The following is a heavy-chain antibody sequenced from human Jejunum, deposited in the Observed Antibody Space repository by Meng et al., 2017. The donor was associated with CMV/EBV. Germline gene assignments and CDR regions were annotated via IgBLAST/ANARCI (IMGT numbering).Heavy chain of an antibody. V-gene: IGHV4-59*11. Sequence: SGESMRSHYWSWIRQPPGKGLEWMEHVYYSGSATYSPSLRSRVSISLDMSKNQFSLKLRSVAAADTAMYFCARGLGHASNNSHDYWGQGTLVTVSS. CDR2: VYYSGSA. CDR1: GESMRSHY. D-gene: IGHD1-1*01. J-gene: IGHJ4*02. CDR3: ARGLGHASNNSHDY.